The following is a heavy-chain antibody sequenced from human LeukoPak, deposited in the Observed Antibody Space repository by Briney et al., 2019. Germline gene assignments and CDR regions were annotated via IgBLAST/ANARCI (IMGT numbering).Heavy chain of an antibody. CDR1: GFTFSSYG. CDR2: ISYDGSNK. CDR3: ARERYGDPGYFDL. D-gene: IGHD4-17*01. V-gene: IGHV3-30*03. Sequence: PGRSLRLSCAASGFTFSSYGMHWVRQAPGKGLEWVAVISYDGSNKYYADSVKGRFTISRDNSKNTLYLQMNSLRAEDTAVYYCARERYGDPGYFDLWGRGTLVTVSS. J-gene: IGHJ2*01.